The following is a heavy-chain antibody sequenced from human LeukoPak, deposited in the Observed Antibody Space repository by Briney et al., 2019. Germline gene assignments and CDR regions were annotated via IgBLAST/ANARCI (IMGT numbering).Heavy chain of an antibody. CDR3: ARDMPGRDWSGGSCYGYGLDV. D-gene: IGHD2-15*01. J-gene: IGHJ6*02. CDR2: ITSSSSFI. CDR1: GFTFRSYS. V-gene: IGHV3-21*01. Sequence: GGSLRLSCAASGFTFRSYSMNWVRQAPGKGLEWVCSITSSSSFIYHAESVKGRFTISRDNAKNSLYLQMNSLRAEDTAVYYCARDMPGRDWSGGSCYGYGLDVWGQGTTVTVSS.